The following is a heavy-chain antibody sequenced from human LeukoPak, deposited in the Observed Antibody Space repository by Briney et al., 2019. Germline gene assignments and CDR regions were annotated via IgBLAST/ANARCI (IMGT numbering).Heavy chain of an antibody. J-gene: IGHJ4*02. V-gene: IGHV3-33*06. Sequence: GGSLRLSCAASGFIFSSYGMHWVRQAPGKGLEWVALIWYDGSNKYYADSVKGRFTISRDNSRNTLYLQMNSLRAEDTAVYYCAKSGPDYGDLPSEYYFDCWGQGTLVTVSS. CDR1: GFIFSSYG. CDR2: IWYDGSNK. D-gene: IGHD4-17*01. CDR3: AKSGPDYGDLPSEYYFDC.